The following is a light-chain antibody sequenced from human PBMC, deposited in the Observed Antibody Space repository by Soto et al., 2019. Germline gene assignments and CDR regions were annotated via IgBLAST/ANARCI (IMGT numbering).Light chain of an antibody. Sequence: QSVLTQPPSVSAAPGQKVTISCSGSSSNIWNNYVSCYQQVPGTAPKLLIHGNNKRPSGNPDRFSGSKSRTSATLCISGLQTGYEADYYCGRCDSSLSVLVFATGT. CDR1: SSNIWNNY. V-gene: IGLV1-51*01. J-gene: IGLJ1*01. CDR2: GNN. CDR3: GRCDSSLSVLV.